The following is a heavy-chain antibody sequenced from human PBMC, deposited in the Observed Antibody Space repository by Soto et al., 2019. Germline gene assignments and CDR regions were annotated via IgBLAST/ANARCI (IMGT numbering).Heavy chain of an antibody. D-gene: IGHD3-9*01. CDR1: GFTFSDYY. V-gene: IGHV3-11*01. J-gene: IGHJ4*02. Sequence: GGSLRLSCAASGFTFSDYYMSWIRQAPGKGLEWVSYISSSGSTIYYADSVKGRFTISRDNAKNSLYLQMSSLRAEDTAVYYCAAYQLGVRYFDWGPHWGQGTLVTVSS. CDR3: AAYQLGVRYFDWGPH. CDR2: ISSSGSTI.